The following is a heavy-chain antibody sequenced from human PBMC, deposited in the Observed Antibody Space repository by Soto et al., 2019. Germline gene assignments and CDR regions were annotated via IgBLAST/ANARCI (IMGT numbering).Heavy chain of an antibody. D-gene: IGHD3-3*01. J-gene: IGHJ5*02. Sequence: PSEPLSRTYTVSGGSVIIGSYYWSWIRQPPGKGLEWIGYIYYIGSTNYNPSLKSRVTISVDTSKNQFSLKLSSVTAADTAVYYCARAPTIFGVVRNLFDPWGQGTLVTGSS. CDR2: IYYIGST. CDR1: GGSVIIGSYY. V-gene: IGHV4-61*01. CDR3: ARAPTIFGVVRNLFDP.